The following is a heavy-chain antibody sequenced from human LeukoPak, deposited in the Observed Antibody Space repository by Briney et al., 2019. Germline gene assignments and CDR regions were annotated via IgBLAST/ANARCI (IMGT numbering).Heavy chain of an antibody. CDR2: INPSGDPT. J-gene: IGHJ6*03. CDR1: GYTFTSYY. V-gene: IGHV1-46*01. CDR3: ARDCSSTSCSYYYYYMDV. D-gene: IGHD2-2*01. Sequence: ASVKVSCKASGYTFTSYYMHWVRQAPGQGLEWVGIINPSGDPTTYAQKFQGRVTMTRNTSISTAYMELSSLRSEDTAVYYCARDCSSTSCSYYYYYMDVWGKGTTVTISS.